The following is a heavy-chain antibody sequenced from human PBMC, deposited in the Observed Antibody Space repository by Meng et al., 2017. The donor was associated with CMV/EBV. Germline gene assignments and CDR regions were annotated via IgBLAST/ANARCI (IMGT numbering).Heavy chain of an antibody. CDR2: IRSKAYGGTT. CDR3: TGTVTTLY. J-gene: IGHJ4*02. CDR1: GFTFGDYA. D-gene: IGHD4-17*01. V-gene: IGHV3-49*04. Sequence: GESLKISCTASGFTFGDYAMSWVRQVPGKGLEWVGFIRSKAYGGTTEYAASVKGRFTISRDDSKSIAYLQMNSLKTEDTAVYYCTGTVTTLYWGQGTLVTVSS.